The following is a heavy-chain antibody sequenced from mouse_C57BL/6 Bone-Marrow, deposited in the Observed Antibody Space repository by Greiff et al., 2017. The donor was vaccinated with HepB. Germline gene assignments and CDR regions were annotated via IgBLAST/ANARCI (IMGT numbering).Heavy chain of an antibody. D-gene: IGHD2-3*01. CDR1: GFTFSDFY. CDR3: ARAIYDGYPWFAY. CDR2: SRNKANDYTT. J-gene: IGHJ3*01. V-gene: IGHV7-1*01. Sequence: EVKLVESGGGLVQSGRSLRLSCATSGFTFSDFYMEWVRQAPGKGLEWIAASRNKANDYTTEYSASVKGRFIVSRDTSQSILYLQMNALRAEDTAIYYCARAIYDGYPWFAYWGQGTLVTVSA.